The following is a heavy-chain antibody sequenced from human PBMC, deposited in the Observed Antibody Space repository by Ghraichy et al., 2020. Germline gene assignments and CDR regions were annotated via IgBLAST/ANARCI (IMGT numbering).Heavy chain of an antibody. CDR1: GDSISGYY. J-gene: IGHJ4*02. D-gene: IGHD3-16*01. CDR2: VYYTGTT. CDR3: ARGGGYASY. V-gene: IGHV4-59*01. Sequence: SETLSLTCAVSGDSISGYYWTWIRQPPGKGLEWIAHVYYTGTTEYNPSLMSRVTISVDTSKNQFSLKLTSLPAADTAVYYCARGGGYASYWGQGSLVTVSS.